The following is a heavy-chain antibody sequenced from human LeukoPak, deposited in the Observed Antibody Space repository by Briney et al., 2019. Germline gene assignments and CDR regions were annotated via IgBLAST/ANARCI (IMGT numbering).Heavy chain of an antibody. CDR3: VRGYSYGRHDY. Sequence: ASVKVSSKASGYTFTSYDISWVRQAPGQGLEWMGWISTYNGNTNYAQKFQGRVIMTTDTSTSTAYMDLRSLRSDDTAVYYCVRGYSYGRHDYWGQGALVTVSS. V-gene: IGHV1-18*01. CDR1: GYTFTSYD. CDR2: ISTYNGNT. D-gene: IGHD5-18*01. J-gene: IGHJ4*02.